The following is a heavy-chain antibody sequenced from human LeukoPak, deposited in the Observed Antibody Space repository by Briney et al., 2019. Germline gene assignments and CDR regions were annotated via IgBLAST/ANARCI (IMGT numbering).Heavy chain of an antibody. CDR2: ISGSGGST. V-gene: IGHV3-23*01. CDR1: GFTFSSSA. CDR3: AKDPSYDFWSGYKVY. D-gene: IGHD3-3*01. J-gene: IGHJ4*02. Sequence: PGGSLRLSCAASGFTFSSSAMSWVRQAPGKGLEWVSAISGSGGSTYYADSVKGRFTVSRDNSKNTLYLQMNSLRAEDTAVYYCAKDPSYDFWSGYKVYWGQGTLVTVSS.